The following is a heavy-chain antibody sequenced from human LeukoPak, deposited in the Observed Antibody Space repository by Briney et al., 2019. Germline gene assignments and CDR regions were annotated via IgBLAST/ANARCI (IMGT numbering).Heavy chain of an antibody. CDR2: IIPMVGTA. Sequence: ASVKVSCKASGGTLSDYAINWVRQAPGQGLEWMGGIIPMVGTANYGQKFAGRVTIIADESTDTAHMELSGLRSEDTAVYYCAPTSNFYDSSGPWGYFDLWGRDTLVTVSS. CDR3: APTSNFYDSSGPWGYFDL. V-gene: IGHV1-69*13. J-gene: IGHJ2*01. D-gene: IGHD3-22*01. CDR1: GGTLSDYA.